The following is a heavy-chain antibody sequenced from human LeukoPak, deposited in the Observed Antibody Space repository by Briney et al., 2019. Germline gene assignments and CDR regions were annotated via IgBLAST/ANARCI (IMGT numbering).Heavy chain of an antibody. CDR2: IDWDDDK. J-gene: IGHJ6*03. CDR3: ARTPGRYYDILTGYNYYYYMDV. CDR1: GFSLSTSGMC. V-gene: IGHV2-70*11. Sequence: SGPTLVNPTQTLTLTCTFSGFSLSTSGMCVSWIRQPPGKALEWLARIDWDDDKYYSTSLKTRLTISKDTSKNQVVLTMTNMDPVDTATYYCARTPGRYYDILTGYNYYYYMDVWGKGTTVTVSS. D-gene: IGHD3-9*01.